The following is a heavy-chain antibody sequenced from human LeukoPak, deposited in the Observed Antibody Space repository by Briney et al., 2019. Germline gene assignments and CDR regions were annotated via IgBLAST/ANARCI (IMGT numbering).Heavy chain of an antibody. CDR3: ARGATYYDFWSGYRNPYYFDY. J-gene: IGHJ4*02. CDR2: MNPNSGNT. CDR1: GYTFTSYD. Sequence: ASVKVSCKASGYTFTSYDINWVRQATGQGLEWMGWMNPNSGNTGYAQKFQGRVTMTRNTSISTAYMELSSLRSEDTAVYYCARGATYYDFWSGYRNPYYFDYWGQGTLVTVSS. D-gene: IGHD3-3*01. V-gene: IGHV1-8*01.